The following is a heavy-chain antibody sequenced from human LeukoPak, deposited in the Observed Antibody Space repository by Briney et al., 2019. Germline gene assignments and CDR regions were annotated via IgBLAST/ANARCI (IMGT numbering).Heavy chain of an antibody. CDR3: ARDLENYNSGGYYLGY. CDR2: ISDSGAM. CDR1: GFTFSTYS. V-gene: IGHV3-21*05. D-gene: IGHD3-22*01. Sequence: GGSLRLSCAASGFTFSTYSMKWVRQAPGKGLEWVSYISDSGAMYYADSVKGRFTFSRDNAKSSLYLQMNSLRVEDTAVYYCARDLENYNSGGYYLGYWGRGTLATVSS. J-gene: IGHJ4*02.